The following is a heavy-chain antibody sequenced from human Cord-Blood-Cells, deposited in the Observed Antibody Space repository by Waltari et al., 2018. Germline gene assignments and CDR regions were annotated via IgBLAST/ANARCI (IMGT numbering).Heavy chain of an antibody. J-gene: IGHJ4*02. D-gene: IGHD1-1*01. CDR3: ASWSDGGGY. Sequence: QVQLQESGPGLVKPSETLSLTCTVSGYSISSGYYWGWIRQPPGKGLEWIGSIYHSGSTYYNPSLKSRVTISVDTSKNQFSLKLSSVTAADTAVYYCASWSDGGGYWGQGTLVTVSS. CDR2: IYHSGST. V-gene: IGHV4-38-2*02. CDR1: GYSISSGYY.